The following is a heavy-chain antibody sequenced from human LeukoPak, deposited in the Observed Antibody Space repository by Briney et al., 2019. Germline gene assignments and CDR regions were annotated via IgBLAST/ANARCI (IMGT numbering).Heavy chain of an antibody. CDR2: INHSGST. CDR1: GGSFSGYY. D-gene: IGHD1-7*01. J-gene: IGHJ5*02. CDR3: ARKRLSCVSCLCSGNYVVRVDP. V-gene: IGHV4-34*01. Sequence: SETLSLTCAVYGGSFSGYYWSWIRQPPGKGLEWIGEINHSGSTNYSPSLKSRVTISVDTSKNQFSLKLSSVTPADTAVYSGARKRLSCVSCLCSGNYVVRVDPWGQGTLVTVSS.